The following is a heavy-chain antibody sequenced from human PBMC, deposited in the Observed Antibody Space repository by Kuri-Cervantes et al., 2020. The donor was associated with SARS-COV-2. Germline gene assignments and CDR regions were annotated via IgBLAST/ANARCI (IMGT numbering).Heavy chain of an antibody. Sequence: GGSLRLSCKGSGYSFATYWTAWVRQMPGKGLECMGIIYPGDSDTRYSPSFQGQVTISAGKSINTAYLQWSSLKASDTAMYYCARPTRGKLDWGPGTLVTVSS. V-gene: IGHV5-51*01. D-gene: IGHD1-7*01. CDR2: IYPGDSDT. CDR1: GYSFATYW. CDR3: ARPTRGKLD. J-gene: IGHJ4*02.